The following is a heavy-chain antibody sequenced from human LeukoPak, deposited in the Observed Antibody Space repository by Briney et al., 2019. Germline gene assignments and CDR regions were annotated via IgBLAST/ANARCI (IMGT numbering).Heavy chain of an antibody. J-gene: IGHJ4*02. V-gene: IGHV3-30*03. CDR2: ISYDGSNK. CDR3: ARDAGTDGTYFDY. CDR1: GFTFSSYS. D-gene: IGHD1-1*01. Sequence: QAGGSLRLSCAASGFTFSSYSMNWVRQAPGKGLEWVAVISYDGSNKYYVDSVKGRITISRDKSKNTVYLQMNSLRVEDTAVYYCARDAGTDGTYFDYWGQGTLVTVSS.